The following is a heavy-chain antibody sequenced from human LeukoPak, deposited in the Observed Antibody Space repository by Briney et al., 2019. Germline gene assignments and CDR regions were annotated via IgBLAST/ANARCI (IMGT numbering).Heavy chain of an antibody. CDR2: ISGSGGST. Sequence: GGSLRLSCAASGFTFSSYAMSWVRQAPGKGLEWVSAISGSGGSTYYADSVKGRFTISRDMSKNTLYLQMNSLRAEDTAVYYCAKGGYSSGWFCSDVDYWGQGTLVTVSS. D-gene: IGHD6-19*01. J-gene: IGHJ4*02. CDR3: AKGGYSSGWFCSDVDY. V-gene: IGHV3-23*01. CDR1: GFTFSSYA.